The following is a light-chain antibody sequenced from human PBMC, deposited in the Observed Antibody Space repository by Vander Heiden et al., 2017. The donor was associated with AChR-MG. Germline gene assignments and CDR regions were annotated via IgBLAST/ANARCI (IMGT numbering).Light chain of an antibody. Sequence: SYVLTQAPSVSVAPGQTATVTCGANDIGSKVVHWYQQKPGQAPVVVIYDDSDRPSGIPERFSGSNSGATATLPISRVEAGDEASYYCQVWVGIINHVVFGRGTRLTVL. CDR1: DIGSKV. CDR3: QVWVGIINHVV. V-gene: IGLV3-21*02. CDR2: DDS. J-gene: IGLJ3*02.